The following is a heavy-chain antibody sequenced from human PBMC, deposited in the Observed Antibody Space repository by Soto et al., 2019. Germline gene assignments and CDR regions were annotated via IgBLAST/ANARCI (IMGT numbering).Heavy chain of an antibody. CDR3: ARARGTRLNDAFER. CDR2: ISSSSSYI. D-gene: IGHD2-2*01. V-gene: IGHV3-21*01. CDR1: GFTFSSYS. Sequence: GGSLRLSCAASGFTFSSYSMNWVRQAPGKGLEWVSSISSSSSYIYYADSVKGRFTISRDNAKNSLYLQMNSLRAEDTAVYYCARARGTRLNDAFERWGKGTTVTV. J-gene: IGHJ3*02.